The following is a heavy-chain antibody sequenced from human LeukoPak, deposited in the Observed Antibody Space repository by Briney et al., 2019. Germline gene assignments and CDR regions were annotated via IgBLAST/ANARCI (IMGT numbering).Heavy chain of an antibody. J-gene: IGHJ4*02. CDR3: ARDLGYDILTGYYSD. V-gene: IGHV3-33*01. CDR2: IWYDGINK. Sequence: PGRSLRLSCAASGFTFSRNGMHWVRQAPGKGRGWGAVIWYDGINKYYADSVKGRFTISRDNSKNTLYLQMNSLRAEDTAVYYCARDLGYDILTGYYSDWGQGTLVTVSS. D-gene: IGHD3-9*01. CDR1: GFTFSRNG.